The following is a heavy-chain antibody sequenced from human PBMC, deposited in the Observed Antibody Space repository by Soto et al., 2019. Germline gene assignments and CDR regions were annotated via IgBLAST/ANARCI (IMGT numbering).Heavy chain of an antibody. CDR3: ARARQRDTGRGLDV. CDR1: GDSINNYF. J-gene: IGHJ6*02. Sequence: QVQLQESGPGLVKPSETMSLTCTISGDSINNYFWNWIRQTPGKGLEWIGYISYSGSTSYNPSLQSRVTISSDTSKNHFSLKLSSVTAAGTAVYYCARARQRDTGRGLDVWGQGTTVTVSS. CDR2: ISYSGST. D-gene: IGHD5-18*01. V-gene: IGHV4-59*01.